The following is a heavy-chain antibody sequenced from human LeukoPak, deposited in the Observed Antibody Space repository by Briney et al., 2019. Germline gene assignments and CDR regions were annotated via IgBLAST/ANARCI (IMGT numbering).Heavy chain of an antibody. CDR2: IYHSGST. Sequence: PSETLSLTCTVSGGSISTYYWSWIRQPPGKGLEWIGYIYHSGSTNYNPSLKSRITISVDTSQNQFSLKLSSVTAADTAVYYCTREYDYFDYWGQGTLVTVSS. CDR1: GGSISTYY. D-gene: IGHD2-8*01. J-gene: IGHJ4*02. CDR3: TREYDYFDY. V-gene: IGHV4-59*01.